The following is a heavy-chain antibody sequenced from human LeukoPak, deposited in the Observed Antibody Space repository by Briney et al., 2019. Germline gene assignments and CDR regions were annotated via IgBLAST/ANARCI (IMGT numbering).Heavy chain of an antibody. J-gene: IGHJ5*02. D-gene: IGHD1-7*01. CDR3: ARYRSNYADYWFDP. CDR2: IIPIFGTA. Sequence: ASVKVSCKASGGTFSSYAISWVRQAPGQGLEWMGGIIPIFGTANYAQKFQGRVTITADESTSTAYMELSSLRSEDTAVYYCARYRSNYADYWFDPWGQGTLVTVSS. V-gene: IGHV1-69*13. CDR1: GGTFSSYA.